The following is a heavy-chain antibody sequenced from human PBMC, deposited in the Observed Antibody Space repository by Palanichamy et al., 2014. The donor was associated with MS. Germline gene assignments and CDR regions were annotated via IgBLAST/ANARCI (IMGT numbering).Heavy chain of an antibody. CDR2: ISPSSSYI. CDR3: ARTRGGYSYYYSMDV. D-gene: IGHD3-10*01. V-gene: IGHV3-21*01. Sequence: EEQLVESGGGLVKPGGSLRLSCAASGFSFSDYYMNWVRQALGKGLEWVSSISPSSSYIYHADSVKGRFTISRDNAKTSLFLQMNSLRAEDTAVYYCARTRGGYSYYYSMDVWGQGTTVTVSS. CDR1: GFSFSDYY. J-gene: IGHJ6*02.